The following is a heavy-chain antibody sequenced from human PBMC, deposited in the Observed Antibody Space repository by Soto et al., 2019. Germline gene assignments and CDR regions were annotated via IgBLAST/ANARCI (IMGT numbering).Heavy chain of an antibody. CDR1: GITFSTYA. CDR3: ASYYYGSGSHDPRYYYYGMDV. V-gene: IGHV1-3*04. Sequence: XSVKVSCKASGITFSTYAIHWVRQAPGQSLEWMGWINTGNGNTRYSQNFQGRVTLTRDTSASTAYMELRSLRSDDTAVYYCASYYYGSGSHDPRYYYYGMDVWGQGTTATVSS. D-gene: IGHD3-10*01. J-gene: IGHJ6*02. CDR2: INTGNGNT.